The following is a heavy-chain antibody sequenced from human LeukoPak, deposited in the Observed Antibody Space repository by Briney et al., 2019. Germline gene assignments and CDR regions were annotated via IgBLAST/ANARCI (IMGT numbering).Heavy chain of an antibody. D-gene: IGHD6-25*01. Sequence: SQALSLTCAVSGGSISSGGYSWSWIGQPPGKDLEWIGNIHHSGSTYYNPSLNSRVTISVDRSKNQFSLKLSSVTAADTAVYYCARGRGQRLDPFDYWGQGTLVTVSS. CDR3: ARGRGQRLDPFDY. CDR1: GGSISSGGYS. CDR2: IHHSGST. J-gene: IGHJ4*02. V-gene: IGHV4-30-2*01.